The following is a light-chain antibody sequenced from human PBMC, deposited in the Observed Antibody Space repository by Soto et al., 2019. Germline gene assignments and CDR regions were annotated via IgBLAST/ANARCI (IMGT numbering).Light chain of an antibody. CDR2: GAS. CDR1: QSVSSSY. Sequence: EIVMTQSPATLSVSPGERATLSCRASQSVSSSYLAWYQQKPGQAPRLLIYGASTRATGIPARFSGSGSGTDFTLTISSLQSEDFAVYYCQQYNNWPPWTFGQGTKVDI. CDR3: QQYNNWPPWT. V-gene: IGKV3-15*01. J-gene: IGKJ1*01.